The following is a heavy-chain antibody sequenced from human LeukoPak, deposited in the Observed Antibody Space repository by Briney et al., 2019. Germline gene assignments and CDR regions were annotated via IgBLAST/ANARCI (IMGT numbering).Heavy chain of an antibody. D-gene: IGHD6-19*01. CDR1: GHTFTGYY. Sequence: ASVKVSCKASGHTFTGYYMHWVRQAPGQGLEWMGWINPNSGGTNYAQKFQGRVTMTRDTSISTAYMELSRLRSDDTAVYYCASTISSGWSWDPWGQGTLVTVSS. CDR2: INPNSGGT. CDR3: ASTISSGWSWDP. V-gene: IGHV1-2*02. J-gene: IGHJ5*02.